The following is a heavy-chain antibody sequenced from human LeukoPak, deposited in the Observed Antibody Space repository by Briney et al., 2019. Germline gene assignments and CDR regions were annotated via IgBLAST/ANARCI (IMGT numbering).Heavy chain of an antibody. D-gene: IGHD3/OR15-3a*01. Sequence: SETLSLTCTVSGGSISSSSYYWGWIRQPPGKGLEGIGSIYYSGSAYYNPSLKSRVTISVDTSKNQFSLKLSSVTAADTAVYYCARDLGLRKIDYCGQGTLVTVSS. J-gene: IGHJ4*02. V-gene: IGHV4-39*07. CDR1: GGSISSSSYY. CDR2: IYYSGSA. CDR3: ARDLGLRKIDY.